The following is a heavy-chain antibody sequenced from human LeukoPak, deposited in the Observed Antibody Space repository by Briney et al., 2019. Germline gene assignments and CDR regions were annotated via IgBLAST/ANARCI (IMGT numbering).Heavy chain of an antibody. V-gene: IGHV1-3*01. D-gene: IGHD6-19*01. Sequence: ASVKVSCKASGYTFTGYYMHWVRQAPGQRLEWMGWINAGNGNTKYSQKFQGRVTITRDTSASTAYMELSSLRSEDTAVYYCARDPRYSSGWYPFDYWGQGTLVTVSS. J-gene: IGHJ4*02. CDR3: ARDPRYSSGWYPFDY. CDR2: INAGNGNT. CDR1: GYTFTGYY.